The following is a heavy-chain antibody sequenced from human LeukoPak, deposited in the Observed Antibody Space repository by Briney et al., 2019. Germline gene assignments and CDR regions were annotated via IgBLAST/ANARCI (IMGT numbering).Heavy chain of an antibody. D-gene: IGHD2-15*01. Sequence: PGGTLRLSCAASGFTFSSYGMSWVRQAPGKGLEWVSAISGSGGSTYYADSVKGRFIISRDNSKDTLYLQMNSLRAEDTAVYYCAKFALRYCSGGSCHPFDYWGQGTLVTASS. CDR3: AKFALRYCSGGSCHPFDY. CDR1: GFTFSSYG. CDR2: ISGSGGST. J-gene: IGHJ4*02. V-gene: IGHV3-23*01.